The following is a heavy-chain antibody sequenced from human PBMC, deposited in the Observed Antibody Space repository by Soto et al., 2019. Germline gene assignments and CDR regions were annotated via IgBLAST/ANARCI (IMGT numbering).Heavy chain of an antibody. J-gene: IGHJ6*02. Sequence: QVQLQQSGPGLVKPSQTLSLTCAISGDSVSRNSVTWNWIRQSPSRGLEWLGRTYYRSKWYNDYAVSVKSRITINPDTSKNQFSLQLNSVTPEDTAVFYCARGVYSSRSDHFGMDVWGQGTTVTVSS. CDR1: GDSVSRNSVT. CDR3: ARGVYSSRSDHFGMDV. CDR2: TYYRSKWYN. D-gene: IGHD6-13*01. V-gene: IGHV6-1*01.